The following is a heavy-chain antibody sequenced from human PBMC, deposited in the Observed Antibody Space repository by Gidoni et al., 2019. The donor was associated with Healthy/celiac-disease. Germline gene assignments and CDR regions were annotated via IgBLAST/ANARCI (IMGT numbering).Heavy chain of an antibody. D-gene: IGHD3-10*01. CDR3: AKESGRYYGSGSYPPYYYGMDV. Sequence: QVQLVASGGGVVQPARSLRLSCPASGFTFSSYGLHWVRQAPGKGLEWVAVISYDGSNKYYADSVKGRFTISRDNSKNTLYLQMNSLRAEDTAVYYCAKESGRYYGSGSYPPYYYGMDVWGQGTTVTVSS. V-gene: IGHV3-30*18. J-gene: IGHJ6*02. CDR2: ISYDGSNK. CDR1: GFTFSSYG.